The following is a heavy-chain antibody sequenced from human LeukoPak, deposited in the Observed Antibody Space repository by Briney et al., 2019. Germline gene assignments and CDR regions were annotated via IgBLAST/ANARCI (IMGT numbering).Heavy chain of an antibody. V-gene: IGHV1-8*01. CDR1: GYTFTSYD. CDR3: ARPVSVGATDY. Sequence: GASVKVSCKASGYTFTSYDINWVRQATGQGLEWMGWMNPNSGNTGYAQKFQGRVTMTRNTSISTAYMELSSLRSEDTAVFCCARPVSVGATDYWGQGTLVTVSS. D-gene: IGHD1-26*01. J-gene: IGHJ4*02. CDR2: MNPNSGNT.